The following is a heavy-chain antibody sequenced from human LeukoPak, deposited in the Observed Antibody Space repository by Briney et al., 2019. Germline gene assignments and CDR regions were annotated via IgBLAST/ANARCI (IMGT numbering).Heavy chain of an antibody. D-gene: IGHD6-19*01. CDR1: GYTFTSYD. V-gene: IGHV1-8*01. Sequence: ASVKVSCKASGYTFTSYDINWVRQATGQGLEWVGWMNPNSGNTGYAQKFQGRVTMTRNTSISTAYMELSSLRSEDTAVYYCARDVIAVAGGNWFDPWGQGTLVTVSS. J-gene: IGHJ5*02. CDR3: ARDVIAVAGGNWFDP. CDR2: MNPNSGNT.